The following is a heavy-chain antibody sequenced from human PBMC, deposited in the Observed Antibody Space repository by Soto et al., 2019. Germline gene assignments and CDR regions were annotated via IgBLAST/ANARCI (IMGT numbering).Heavy chain of an antibody. V-gene: IGHV4-34*01. D-gene: IGHD3-10*01. CDR3: ARDHRLLWFGEFPLDY. J-gene: IGHJ4*02. CDR1: GGSFSGYY. CDR2: INHSGST. Sequence: QVQLQQWGAGLLKPSETLSLTCAVYGGSFSGYYWSWIRQPPGKGLEWIGEINHSGSTNYNPSLKSGVPMSVDASTNQFSLKLGSVTAADTAVYYWARDHRLLWFGEFPLDYWGQGTLVTVSS.